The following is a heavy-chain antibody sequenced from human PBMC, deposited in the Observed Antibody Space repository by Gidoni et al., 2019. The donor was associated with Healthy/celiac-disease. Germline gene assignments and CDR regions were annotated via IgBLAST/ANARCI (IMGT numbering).Heavy chain of an antibody. Sequence: QVQLQESGPGLVKPSETLSLTGTVSGGSISSYYWSWFRQPPGKGLEWIGYIYYSGSTNYNPSLKSRVTISVDTSKNQFSLKLSSVTAADTAVYYCAGVAGLWYFDLWGRGTLVTVSS. J-gene: IGHJ2*01. V-gene: IGHV4-59*01. CDR3: AGVAGLWYFDL. CDR2: IYYSGST. CDR1: GGSISSYY. D-gene: IGHD2-15*01.